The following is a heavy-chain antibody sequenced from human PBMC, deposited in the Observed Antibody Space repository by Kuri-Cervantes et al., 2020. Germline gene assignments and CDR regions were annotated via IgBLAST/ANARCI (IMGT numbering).Heavy chain of an antibody. CDR2: INPNSGGT. V-gene: IGHV1-2*02. D-gene: IGHD2-2*01. Sequence: ASVKVSCKAAGNTFTSYDIIWVLQATGQGLEWMGWINPNSGGTNYAQKFQGRVTTSRDTSISTAYMELSRMISDDAAEYYCWRGHSSSTSWYDIDYWGQGTLVTVSS. J-gene: IGHJ4*01. CDR3: WRGHSSSTSWYDIDY. CDR1: GNTFTSYD.